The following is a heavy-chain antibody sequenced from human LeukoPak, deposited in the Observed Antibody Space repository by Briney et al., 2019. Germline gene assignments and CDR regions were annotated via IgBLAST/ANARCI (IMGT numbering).Heavy chain of an antibody. Sequence: GGSLRLSCAASGFTFSSYSMNWVRQAPGKGLEWVSYISSSSSTIYYADSVKGRFTISRDNAKNSLYLQMNSLRAEDTAVYYCARDATVTTWYYYYGMDVWGQGTTVTVSS. J-gene: IGHJ6*02. D-gene: IGHD4-17*01. CDR1: GFTFSSYS. V-gene: IGHV3-48*04. CDR3: ARDATVTTWYYYYGMDV. CDR2: ISSSSSTI.